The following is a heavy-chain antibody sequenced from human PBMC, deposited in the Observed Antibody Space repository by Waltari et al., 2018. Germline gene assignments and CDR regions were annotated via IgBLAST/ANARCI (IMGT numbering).Heavy chain of an antibody. CDR3: ARDTGEYRVLDY. J-gene: IGHJ4*02. D-gene: IGHD4-17*01. Sequence: EVQLVESGGGLVQPGGSLRLSCAASGFNFDVYSMHWVRQFPGKGLEWVSGITWNSDNVDYVDSVRGRFSISRDNAKNFLFLTMNSLKPEDTALYYCARDTGEYRVLDYWGQGTLVTVSS. V-gene: IGHV3-9*01. CDR2: ITWNSDNV. CDR1: GFNFDVYS.